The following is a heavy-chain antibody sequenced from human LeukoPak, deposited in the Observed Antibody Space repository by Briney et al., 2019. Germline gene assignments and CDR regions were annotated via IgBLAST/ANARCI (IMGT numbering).Heavy chain of an antibody. Sequence: GGSLRLSCAASGFTFSSYGFHWVRKRPGKGLDLEAVISYDGSNKYYADSVKGRFTISRDNSKNTLYLQMNSLRAEDTAVYYCAKVVTIFAVVIGEYGMEVWGEGTTVTVSS. V-gene: IGHV3-30*18. CDR3: AKVVTIFAVVIGEYGMEV. J-gene: IGHJ6*01. D-gene: IGHD3-3*01. CDR1: GFTFSSYG. CDR2: ISYDGSNK.